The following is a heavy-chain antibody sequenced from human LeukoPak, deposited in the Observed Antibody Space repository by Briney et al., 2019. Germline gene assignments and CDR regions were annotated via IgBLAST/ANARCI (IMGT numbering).Heavy chain of an antibody. D-gene: IGHD3-9*01. Sequence: PGGSLRLSCAASGFTFSSYAMHWVRQAPGEGLEWVAVILYDGSNTYYADSVRGRFTISRDNSNNTVSLQMNSLRPEDTAIYYCVRDGARYLSVFYYGMDVWGQGTTVTVSS. CDR3: VRDGARYLSVFYYGMDV. J-gene: IGHJ6*02. CDR2: ILYDGSNT. V-gene: IGHV3-30-3*01. CDR1: GFTFSSYA.